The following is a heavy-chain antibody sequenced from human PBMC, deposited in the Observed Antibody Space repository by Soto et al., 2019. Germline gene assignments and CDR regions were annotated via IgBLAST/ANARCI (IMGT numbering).Heavy chain of an antibody. D-gene: IGHD6-13*01. CDR1: CGSFGGYY. CDR3: ARTYSSSWSPFDY. CDR2: INQSGST. Sequence: PSETLSLTCAVYCGSFGGYYWSWIGQPPGKGLEWIGEINQSGSTNYNPSLKSRVTISVDTSKNQFSLKLSSVTAADTAVYYCARTYSSSWSPFDYWGQGTLVTVS. V-gene: IGHV4-34*01. J-gene: IGHJ4*02.